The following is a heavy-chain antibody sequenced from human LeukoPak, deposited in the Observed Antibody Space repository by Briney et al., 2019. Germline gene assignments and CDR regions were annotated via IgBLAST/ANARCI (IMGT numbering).Heavy chain of an antibody. V-gene: IGHV4-34*01. CDR2: INHSGSI. D-gene: IGHD6-19*01. J-gene: IGHJ4*02. Sequence: SETLSLTCAVYGGSFTGYYWSWIRQPPGKGLEWIGEINHSGSINYNPSLKSRVTISVDTSKNQFSLKLSSVTAADTAVYYCARGRGIAVAGTVVPYTDYWGQGTLVTVSS. CDR3: ARGRGIAVAGTVVPYTDY. CDR1: GGSFTGYY.